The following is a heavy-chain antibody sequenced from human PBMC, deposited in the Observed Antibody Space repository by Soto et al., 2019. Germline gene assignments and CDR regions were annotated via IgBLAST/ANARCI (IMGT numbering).Heavy chain of an antibody. D-gene: IGHD5-18*01. CDR3: SKFKYSTSVRYLKH. CDR2: LYPSASRT. J-gene: IGHJ1*01. CDR1: GYTFANYW. Sequence: GESLKISCESSGYTFANYWIGWGRQVPGKSLEWVALLYPSASRTIYSPSFQRQVTISADKSISSAYLQCTSLKASDTAISSCSKFKYSTSVRYLKHWGQGPPVTVSS. V-gene: IGHV5-51*01.